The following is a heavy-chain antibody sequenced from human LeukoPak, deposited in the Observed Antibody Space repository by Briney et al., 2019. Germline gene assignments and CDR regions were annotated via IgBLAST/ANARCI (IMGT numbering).Heavy chain of an antibody. D-gene: IGHD1-26*01. V-gene: IGHV3-74*01. CDR2: INSDGSST. CDR3: AGRALADSGSYWKGAFDI. CDR1: GFTFSSYW. J-gene: IGHJ3*02. Sequence: PGGSLRLSCAASGFTFSSYWMHWVRQAPGKGLVWVSRINSDGSSTSYADSAKGRFAISRDNAKNTLYLQMNSLRAEDTAVYYCAGRALADSGSYWKGAFDIWGQGTMVTVSS.